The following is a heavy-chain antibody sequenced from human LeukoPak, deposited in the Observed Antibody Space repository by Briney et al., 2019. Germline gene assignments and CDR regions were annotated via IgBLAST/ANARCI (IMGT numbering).Heavy chain of an antibody. CDR2: ISWNSGSI. D-gene: IGHD6-13*01. J-gene: IGHJ4*02. Sequence: QAGGSLRLSCAASGFTFDDYAMHWVRQAPGKGLEWVSGISWNSGSIGYADSVKGRFTISRDNAKNSLYLQMNSLRAEDIALYYCAKASIAAAGDFDYWGQGTLVTVSS. CDR1: GFTFDDYA. CDR3: AKASIAAAGDFDY. V-gene: IGHV3-9*03.